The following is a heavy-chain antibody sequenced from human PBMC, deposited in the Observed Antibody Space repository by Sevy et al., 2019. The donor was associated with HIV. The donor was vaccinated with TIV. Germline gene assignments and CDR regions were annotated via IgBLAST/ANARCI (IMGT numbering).Heavy chain of an antibody. D-gene: IGHD6-6*01. J-gene: IGHJ4*02. CDR1: GFTFSSYG. V-gene: IGHV3-30*18. CDR2: ISYDGSNK. CDR3: AKVLSSSVSSSLAPLDY. Sequence: GGSLRLSCAASGFTFSSYGMHWVRQAPGKGLEWVAVISYDGSNKYYADSVKGRFTISRDNSKNTLYLQMNSLRAEDTAVYYCAKVLSSSVSSSLAPLDYWGQGTLVTVSS.